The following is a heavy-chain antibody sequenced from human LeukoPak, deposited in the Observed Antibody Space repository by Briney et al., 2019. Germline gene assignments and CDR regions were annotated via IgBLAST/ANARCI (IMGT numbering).Heavy chain of an antibody. CDR1: GGSISTYY. CDR3: ARVRRVLTTTNDAFDI. J-gene: IGHJ3*02. CDR2: SYYSGST. V-gene: IGHV4-59*01. Sequence: SETLSLTCSVSGGSISTYYWSWIRQPPGKGLEWIGYSYYSGSTKYNPSLKSRVTISVDTSKNQFSLKLSSVTAADTAVCYCARVRRVLTTTNDAFDIWGQGTMVTVSS. D-gene: IGHD3-22*01.